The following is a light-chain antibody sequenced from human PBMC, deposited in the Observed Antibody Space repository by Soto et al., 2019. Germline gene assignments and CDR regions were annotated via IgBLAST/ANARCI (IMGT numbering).Light chain of an antibody. Sequence: QSVLTQPRSVSGSPGQSVTISCTGTSSDVGAYNFVSWYQQNPGKAPKLLIYEFEKRPSGVPNRFSGSKSGSTAFLTVSGVQAEDEADYYCSSYAERNSVLFGGGTKLTVL. V-gene: IGLV2-11*01. J-gene: IGLJ3*02. CDR3: SSYAERNSVL. CDR1: SSDVGAYNF. CDR2: EFE.